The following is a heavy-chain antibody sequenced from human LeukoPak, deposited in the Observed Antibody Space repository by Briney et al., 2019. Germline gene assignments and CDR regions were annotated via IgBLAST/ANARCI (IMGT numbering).Heavy chain of an antibody. CDR1: GVSISSGSYY. CDR2: IYTSGST. V-gene: IGHV4-61*02. Sequence: SETLSLTCTVSGVSISSGSYYWSWIRQPAGKGLEWIGRIYTSGSTNYNPSLKSRVTISVDTSKNQFSLKLSSVTAADTAVYYCARGGSTVGGYYYYYYMDVWGKGTTVTISS. CDR3: ARGGSTVGGYYYYYYMDV. J-gene: IGHJ6*03. D-gene: IGHD1-7*01.